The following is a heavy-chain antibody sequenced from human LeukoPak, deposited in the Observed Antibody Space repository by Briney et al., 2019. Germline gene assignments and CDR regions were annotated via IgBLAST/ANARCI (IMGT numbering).Heavy chain of an antibody. J-gene: IGHJ4*02. CDR1: GFTFSSYW. CDR2: INNDGSST. CDR3: ARETDSSGYYYDY. Sequence: GGSLRLSCAASGFTFSSYWMHWVRQGPGKGPVWVSRINNDGSSTTYADSVKGRFTISRDNAKNTLYLQMNSLRAEDTVVYYCARETDSSGYYYDYWGQGTLVTVSS. V-gene: IGHV3-74*01. D-gene: IGHD3-22*01.